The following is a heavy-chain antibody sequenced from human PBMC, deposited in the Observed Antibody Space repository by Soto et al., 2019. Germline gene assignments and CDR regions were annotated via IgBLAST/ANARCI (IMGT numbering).Heavy chain of an antibody. D-gene: IGHD6-13*01. J-gene: IGHJ5*02. Sequence: AVKVSCKASGCTFSSYAISWVRQAPGQGLEWMGGIIPIFGTANYAQKFQGRVTITADESTSTAYMELSSLRSEDTAVYYCARDHAAAVVAGWFDPWGQGTLVTVSS. CDR3: ARDHAAAVVAGWFDP. CDR2: IIPIFGTA. CDR1: GCTFSSYA. V-gene: IGHV1-69*13.